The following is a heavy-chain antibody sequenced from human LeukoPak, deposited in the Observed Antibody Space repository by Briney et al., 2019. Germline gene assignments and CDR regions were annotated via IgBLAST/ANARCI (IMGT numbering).Heavy chain of an antibody. CDR2: ISAYNGNT. CDR3: ARVVDIWGVVTAINWFDP. V-gene: IGHV1-18*01. Sequence: ASVKVSCKASGYTFTSYVISWVRQAPGQGLEWMEWISAYNGNTNYAQKLQGRVTMTTDTSTSTAYMELRSLRSDDTAVYYCARVVDIWGVVTAINWFDPWGQGTLVTVSS. J-gene: IGHJ5*02. D-gene: IGHD2-21*02. CDR1: GYTFTSYV.